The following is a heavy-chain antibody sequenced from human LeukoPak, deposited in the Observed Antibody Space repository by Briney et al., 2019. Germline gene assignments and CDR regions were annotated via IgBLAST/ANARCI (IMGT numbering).Heavy chain of an antibody. CDR2: ISGSGSYI. V-gene: IGHV3-21*01. CDR1: GSTFRFYA. Sequence: PGGSLRLSCEASGSTFRFYAMNWVRQAPGKGLEWVSSISGSGSYIYYADSVKGRFTISRDNAKNSLYLQMNSLGNQNTDNYYVCGLPALSITGAGMGYWGQGTLVTVSS. CDR3: CGLPALSITGAGMGY. D-gene: IGHD3-10*01. J-gene: IGHJ4*02.